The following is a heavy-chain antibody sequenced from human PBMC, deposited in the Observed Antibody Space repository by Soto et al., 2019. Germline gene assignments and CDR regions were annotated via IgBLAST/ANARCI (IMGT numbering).Heavy chain of an antibody. CDR3: ARGRLDMT. J-gene: IGHJ3*01. CDR2: IKEDGSEK. V-gene: IGHV3-7*04. CDR1: GFTFSSSW. Sequence: EVQLVESGGGLVQPGGSLRLSCTASGFTFSSSWMSWVRQAPGKGLEWVANIKEDGSEKNYVDSVKGRFTISRDNEKNSLNLQMSNLRAENTAVYYCARGRLDMTWGQGTMVIVSS. D-gene: IGHD2-15*01.